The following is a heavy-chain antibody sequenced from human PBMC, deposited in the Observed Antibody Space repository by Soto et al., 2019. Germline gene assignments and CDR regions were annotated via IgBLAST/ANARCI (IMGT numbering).Heavy chain of an antibody. CDR1: GFTFTTYW. Sequence: EVQLVESGGGLVQPGGSLRLSCAASGFTFTTYWMNWVRQAPGKGLEWVANIRQDGNEKYYVDSVKGRFTISRDNAENSLYLQMNSLRVEDTAIYYCARGAIAAAGIHDYWGQRTLVTVSS. CDR2: IRQDGNEK. CDR3: ARGAIAAAGIHDY. V-gene: IGHV3-7*01. J-gene: IGHJ4*02. D-gene: IGHD6-13*01.